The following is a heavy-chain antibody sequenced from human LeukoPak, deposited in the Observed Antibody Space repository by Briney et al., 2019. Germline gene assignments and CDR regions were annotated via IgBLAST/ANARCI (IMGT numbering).Heavy chain of an antibody. D-gene: IGHD3-3*01. CDR1: GFTFSSYG. CDR2: IRYDGSNK. V-gene: IGHV3-30*02. Sequence: GGSLRLSCAASGFTFSSYGMHWVRQAPGKGLEWVAFIRYDGSNKYYADSVKGRFTISRDNSKNTLYLQMNSLRADDTAIYYCARDFWGAYRVDFYDYWGQGALVTVSS. J-gene: IGHJ4*02. CDR3: ARDFWGAYRVDFYDY.